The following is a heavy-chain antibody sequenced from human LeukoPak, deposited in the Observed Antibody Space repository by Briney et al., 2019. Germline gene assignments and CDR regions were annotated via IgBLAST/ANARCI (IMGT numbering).Heavy chain of an antibody. V-gene: IGHV3-30-3*01. Sequence: GGSLRLSCAATGLTFSEYSMHWVRQAPGRGLEWLAVIAYDGSNIHYADSVKGRFTISRDNSKNPLYLQMNSLTTEDTAIYYCANTPPGPQWLVAPFDYWGQGTLVTVSS. D-gene: IGHD6-19*01. CDR3: ANTPPGPQWLVAPFDY. CDR2: IAYDGSNI. CDR1: GLTFSEYS. J-gene: IGHJ4*02.